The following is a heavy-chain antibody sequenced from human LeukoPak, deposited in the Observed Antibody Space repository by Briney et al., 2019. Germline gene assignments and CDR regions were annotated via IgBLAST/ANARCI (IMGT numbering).Heavy chain of an antibody. J-gene: IGHJ3*02. CDR3: ARVSGGNGGAFDI. CDR2: IYYSGST. Sequence: PSETLSLTCTVSGGSISSYYWSWIRQPPGKGLEWIGYIYYSGSTNYNPSLKSRVTISVDTSKNQFSLKLSSVTAADTAVYYCARVSGGNGGAFDIWGQGTMVTVSS. D-gene: IGHD4-23*01. CDR1: GGSISSYY. V-gene: IGHV4-59*01.